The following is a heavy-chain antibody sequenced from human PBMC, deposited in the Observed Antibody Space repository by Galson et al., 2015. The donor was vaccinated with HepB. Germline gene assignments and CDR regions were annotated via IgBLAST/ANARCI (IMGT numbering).Heavy chain of an antibody. Sequence: SVKVSCKASGYTFTSYGISWVRQAPGQGLEWMGWISAYNGNTNYAQKLQGRVTMTTDTSTSTAYMELRSLRSDDTAVYYCARAHSSSWFLPSHFDYWGQGTLVTVSS. J-gene: IGHJ4*02. CDR2: ISAYNGNT. CDR3: ARAHSSSWFLPSHFDY. V-gene: IGHV1-18*01. CDR1: GYTFTSYG. D-gene: IGHD6-13*01.